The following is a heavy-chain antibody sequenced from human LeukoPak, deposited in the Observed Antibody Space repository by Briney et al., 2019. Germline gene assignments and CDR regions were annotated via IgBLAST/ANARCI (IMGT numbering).Heavy chain of an antibody. D-gene: IGHD2-2*01. CDR2: TYYSGST. Sequence: SETLSLTCTVSGGSISSYYWSWIRQPPGKGLEWIAYTYYSGSTKYNPSLQSRVTISLDTSENQFSLRLSSVTAADTAVYYCARRRGTCSAARCYGFDTWGQGTKVTVSS. CDR3: ARRRGTCSAARCYGFDT. V-gene: IGHV4-59*08. J-gene: IGHJ5*02. CDR1: GGSISSYY.